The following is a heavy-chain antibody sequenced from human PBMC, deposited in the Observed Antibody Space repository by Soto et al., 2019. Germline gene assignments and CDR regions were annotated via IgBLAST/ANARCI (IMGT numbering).Heavy chain of an antibody. CDR3: AREPYGDSQYFDY. V-gene: IGHV3-30*04. D-gene: IGHD2-21*02. CDR2: ISHDGRVT. J-gene: IGHJ4*02. CDR1: GFTFNSLS. Sequence: QVQLVESGGGMVQPGTSLRLSCAASGFTFNSLSLHWVRQRPDKGLEWVAVISHDGRVTFYADFVKGRFTVSRDNSKNTFYLQVNSLRAEDTAVSYCAREPYGDSQYFDYWGQGTLVTVSS.